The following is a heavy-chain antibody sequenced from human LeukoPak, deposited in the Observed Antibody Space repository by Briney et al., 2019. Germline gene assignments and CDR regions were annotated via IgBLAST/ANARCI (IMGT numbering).Heavy chain of an antibody. J-gene: IGHJ6*02. D-gene: IGHD5-24*01. CDR3: ACTEEMATITDYYYGMDV. CDR2: IIPIFGTA. V-gene: IGHV1-69*13. Sequence: GASVKVSCKASGGTFSSYAISWVRQAPGQGLEWMGGIIPIFGTANYAQKFQGRVTITADESTSTAYMEPSSLRSEDTAVYYCACTEEMATITDYYYGMDVWGQGTTVTVSS. CDR1: GGTFSSYA.